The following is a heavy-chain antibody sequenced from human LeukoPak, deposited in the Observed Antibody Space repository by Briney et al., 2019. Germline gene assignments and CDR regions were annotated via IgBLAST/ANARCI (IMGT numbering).Heavy chain of an antibody. V-gene: IGHV3-7*01. Sequence: LTGGSLRLSCAASGFTFSSYWMSWVRQAPGTGLEWVANINQDGNEKYSVDSVKGRFTVSRDNAKNSLYLEMNSLRADDTGVYYCALSMVRGPFSFYYYGVDVWGPGTAVTVSS. D-gene: IGHD3-10*01. CDR3: ALSMVRGPFSFYYYGVDV. CDR1: GFTFSSYW. CDR2: INQDGNEK. J-gene: IGHJ6*02.